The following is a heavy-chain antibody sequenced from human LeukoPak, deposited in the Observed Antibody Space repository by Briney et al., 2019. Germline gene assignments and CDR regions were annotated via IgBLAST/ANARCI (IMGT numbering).Heavy chain of an antibody. CDR2: ISGSGGSA. CDR1: GFTFSSYT. V-gene: IGHV3-23*01. CDR3: AKDYHDSSLDYFDY. D-gene: IGHD3-22*01. J-gene: IGHJ4*02. Sequence: GGSLRLSCAASGFTFSSYTMSWVRQAPGKGLEWVSGISGSGGSAYYSDSVKGRFTISRDNSKNTLYLQMNSLRAEDTAIYYCAKDYHDSSLDYFDYWGQGTLVTVSS.